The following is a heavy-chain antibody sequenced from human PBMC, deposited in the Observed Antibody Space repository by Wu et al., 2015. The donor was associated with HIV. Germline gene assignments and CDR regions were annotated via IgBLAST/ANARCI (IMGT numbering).Heavy chain of an antibody. J-gene: IGHJ4*02. CDR1: GYTFHTFG. CDR3: AREWGQQFGLFDN. V-gene: IGHV1-18*01. D-gene: IGHD6-13*01. Sequence: QVQLVQSGAEIKKPGASVKVSCKASGYTFHTFGMSWVRQAPGQGLEWMGWISAYSGHTNYAQSLQGRVTMTTDTSTSTAYMELRSLRSDDTAVYYCAREWGQQFGLFDNWGQGTLVHRLR. CDR2: ISAYSGHT.